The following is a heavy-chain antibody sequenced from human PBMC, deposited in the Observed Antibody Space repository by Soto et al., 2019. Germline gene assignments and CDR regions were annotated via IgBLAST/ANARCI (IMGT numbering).Heavy chain of an antibody. Sequence: GASVKVSCKASGYTSTSYDINWVRQATGQGLEWMGWMNPNSGNTGYAQKFQGRVTMTRNTSISTAYMELSSLRSEDTAVYYCARASGDYDWFDPWGQGTLVTVSS. V-gene: IGHV1-8*01. CDR3: ARASGDYDWFDP. CDR1: GYTSTSYD. CDR2: MNPNSGNT. J-gene: IGHJ5*02. D-gene: IGHD4-17*01.